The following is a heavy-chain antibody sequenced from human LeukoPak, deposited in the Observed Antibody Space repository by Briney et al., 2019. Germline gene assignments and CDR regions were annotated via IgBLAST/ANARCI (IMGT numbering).Heavy chain of an antibody. CDR2: FYYSGST. J-gene: IGHJ5*02. CDR3: ARHCVAGSPNWFDP. D-gene: IGHD6-13*01. CDR1: GGSISSGGYY. Sequence: SETLSLTCTVSGGSISSGGYYWSWIRQPPGKGLEWIGSFYYSGSTYYSPSLKSRVTISVDTSKNQFSLKLSSVTAADTAVYYCARHCVAGSPNWFDPWGQGTLVTVSS. V-gene: IGHV4-39*01.